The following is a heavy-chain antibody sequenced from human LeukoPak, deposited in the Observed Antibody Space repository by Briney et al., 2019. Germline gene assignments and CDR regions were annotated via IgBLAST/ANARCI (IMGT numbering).Heavy chain of an antibody. CDR2: ISGSGGST. CDR1: GFTFSSYA. V-gene: IGHV3-23*01. J-gene: IGHJ6*03. D-gene: IGHD2-2*01. CDR3: AKCPGGRYCSSTSCPGYYYYMDV. Sequence: QPGGSLRLSCAASGFTFSSYAMSWVRQAPGKGLEWVSAISGSGGSTYYADSVKGRFTISRDNSKNTLYLQMNSLRAEDTAVYYCAKCPGGRYCSSTSCPGYYYYMDVWGKGTTVTVSS.